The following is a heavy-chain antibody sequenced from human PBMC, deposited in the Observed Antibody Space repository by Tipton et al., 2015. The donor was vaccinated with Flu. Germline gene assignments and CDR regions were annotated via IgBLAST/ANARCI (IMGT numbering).Heavy chain of an antibody. CDR3: ARRDYSNYVSEPKNWFDP. V-gene: IGHV4-38-2*01. Sequence: QLVQSGGGLVQPGESLRLSCAASGFSVSSDYMSWVRQAPGMGLEWIGNVHQTGNTYYNPSLRSRVTIAIDRPKNQFSLRLTSVTAADTAVYFCARRDYSNYVSEPKNWFDPWGQGTLVTVS. CDR1: GFSVSSDY. CDR2: VHQTGNT. J-gene: IGHJ5*02. D-gene: IGHD4-11*01.